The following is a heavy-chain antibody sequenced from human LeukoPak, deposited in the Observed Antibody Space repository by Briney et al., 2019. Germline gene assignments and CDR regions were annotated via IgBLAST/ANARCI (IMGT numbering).Heavy chain of an antibody. CDR3: TRRFGGHSGWAGYHDS. D-gene: IGHD6-19*01. CDR1: GFSFSAYT. V-gene: IGHV3-64*01. CDR2: TRSDGSST. Sequence: PGGSLRLSCVASGFSFSAYTMHWVRQAPGKGLEYVSATRSDGSSTFQPNSVKGRFTISRDNSKSTLYLQMGSLRAEDTAVYYCTRRFGGHSGWAGYHDSWGQGTLVTVSS. J-gene: IGHJ4*02.